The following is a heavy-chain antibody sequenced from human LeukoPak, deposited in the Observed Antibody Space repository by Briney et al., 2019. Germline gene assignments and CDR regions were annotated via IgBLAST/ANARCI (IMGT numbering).Heavy chain of an antibody. CDR2: ISGSGGST. CDR3: AKAGSAYSSSWTPLDY. CDR1: GFTFTSYA. D-gene: IGHD6-13*01. Sequence: GGSLRPSGPPSGFTFTSYAMSWARRPPGRGREWVPAISGSGGSTYYADSAKGRFTISRDNSKNTLYLQMNSLRAEDTAVYYCAKAGSAYSSSWTPLDYWGQGTLVTVSS. J-gene: IGHJ4*02. V-gene: IGHV3-23*01.